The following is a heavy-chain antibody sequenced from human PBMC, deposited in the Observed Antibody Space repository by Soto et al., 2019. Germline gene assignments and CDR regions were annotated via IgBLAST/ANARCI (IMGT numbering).Heavy chain of an antibody. CDR3: AHVLSGPRIEAYLAYDFDF. D-gene: IGHD1-26*01. J-gene: IGHJ4*02. Sequence: QITLRESGPTLVKPTQTLTLTCTFSGFSLNTRDVGVGWIRKPPGKPLEWLALIFWDDYKRYSPSLKTRLTISKDTAQSQVVLTMANMDPVVTATYFCAHVLSGPRIEAYLAYDFDFWGQGPLVSVSS. V-gene: IGHV2-5*02. CDR2: IFWDDYK. CDR1: GFSLNTRDVG.